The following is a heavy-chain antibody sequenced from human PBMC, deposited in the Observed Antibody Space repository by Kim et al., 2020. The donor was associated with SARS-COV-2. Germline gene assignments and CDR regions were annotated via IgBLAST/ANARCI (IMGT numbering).Heavy chain of an antibody. CDR3: GSGGRTRMIIRY. CDR1: GGSLSDYY. CDR2: INRFGRT. D-gene: IGHD3-16*01. V-gene: IGHV4-34*01. Sequence: SETLSLTCAVHGGSLSDYYWSWIRQSPGTGLHWIGEINRFGRTKNNTSLKSRFIISVDTSRNQFSLIVTSVTAADTGASYCGSGGRTRMIIRYWGEGT. J-gene: IGHJ4*02.